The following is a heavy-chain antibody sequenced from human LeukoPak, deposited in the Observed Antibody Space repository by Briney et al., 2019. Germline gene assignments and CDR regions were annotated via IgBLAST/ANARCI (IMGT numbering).Heavy chain of an antibody. J-gene: IGHJ4*02. V-gene: IGHV3-7*01. CDR3: ARDLGTLLWFGGLCDDY. D-gene: IGHD3-10*01. Sequence: GGSLRLSCAASGFTFSSYWMSWVRQAPGKGLEWVANIKQDGSEKYYVDSVKGRFTISRDNAKNSLYLQMNSLRAEDTAVYYCARDLGTLLWFGGLCDDYWGQGTLVTVSS. CDR1: GFTFSSYW. CDR2: IKQDGSEK.